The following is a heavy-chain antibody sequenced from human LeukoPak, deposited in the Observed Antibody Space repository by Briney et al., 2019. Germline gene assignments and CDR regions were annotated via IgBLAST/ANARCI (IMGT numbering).Heavy chain of an antibody. D-gene: IGHD2-2*02. Sequence: GASVKVSCKASGYTFTGYYMHWVRQAPGQGLEWMGWINPNSGGTNYARKFQGRVTMTRDTSISTAYMELSRLRSDDTAVYYCARDQGLEYQLLYDYWGQGTLVTVSS. CDR1: GYTFTGYY. J-gene: IGHJ4*02. CDR2: INPNSGGT. CDR3: ARDQGLEYQLLYDY. V-gene: IGHV1-2*02.